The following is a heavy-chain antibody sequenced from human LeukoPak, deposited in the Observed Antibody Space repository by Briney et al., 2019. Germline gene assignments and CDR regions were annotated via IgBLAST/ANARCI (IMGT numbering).Heavy chain of an antibody. D-gene: IGHD2-2*01. CDR1: GGSFSGYY. CDR2: INHSGST. V-gene: IGHV4-34*01. Sequence: SETLSLTCAVYGGSFSGYYWSWIRQPPGKGLEWIGEINHSGSTNYNPSLKSRVTISVDTSKNQFSLKLSSVTAADTAVYYCARGKRLICSSTSCYPYALYWYYYGMDVWGKGTTVTVSS. J-gene: IGHJ6*04. CDR3: ARGKRLICSSTSCYPYALYWYYYGMDV.